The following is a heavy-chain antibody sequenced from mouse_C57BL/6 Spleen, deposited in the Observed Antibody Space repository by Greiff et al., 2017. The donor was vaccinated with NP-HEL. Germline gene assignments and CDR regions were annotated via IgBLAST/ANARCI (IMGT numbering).Heavy chain of an antibody. CDR3: ARPPYGSSFYYFDY. D-gene: IGHD1-1*01. V-gene: IGHV1-85*01. Sequence: VQLQESGPELVKPGASVKLSCKASGYTFTSYDINWVKQRPGQGLEWIGWIYPRDGSTKYNEKFKGKATLTVDTSSSTAYMGLHSLTSEDSAVYFCARPPYGSSFYYFDYWGQGTTLTVSS. CDR1: GYTFTSYD. CDR2: IYPRDGST. J-gene: IGHJ2*01.